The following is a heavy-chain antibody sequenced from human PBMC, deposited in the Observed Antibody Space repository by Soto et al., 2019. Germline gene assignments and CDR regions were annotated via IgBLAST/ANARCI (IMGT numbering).Heavy chain of an antibody. J-gene: IGHJ4*02. CDR2: INPNSGGT. CDR3: ARGHVPYYYDSSGYYS. D-gene: IGHD3-22*01. CDR1: GYTFTGYY. V-gene: IGHV1-2*02. Sequence: AASVKVSCKASGYTFTGYYMHWVRQAPGQGLEWMGWINPNSGGTNYAQKFQGRVTMTRDTSISTAYMELSRLRSDDTAVYYCARGHVPYYYDSSGYYSWGQGTLVTVSS.